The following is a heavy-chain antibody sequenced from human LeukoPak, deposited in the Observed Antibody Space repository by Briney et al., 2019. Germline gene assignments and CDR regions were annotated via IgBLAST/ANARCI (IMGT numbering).Heavy chain of an antibody. CDR1: GYTFTSYY. CDR2: INPSGGST. J-gene: IGHJ4*02. D-gene: IGHD3-22*01. V-gene: IGHV1-46*01. Sequence: ASVKVSCKASGYTFTSYYMHWVRQAPGQGLEWMGIINPSGGSTSYAQKFQGRVTMTRDTSTSTVYMELSSLRSEDTAVYYCASTSGHYFAFDYWGQGTLVTVSS. CDR3: ASTSGHYFAFDY.